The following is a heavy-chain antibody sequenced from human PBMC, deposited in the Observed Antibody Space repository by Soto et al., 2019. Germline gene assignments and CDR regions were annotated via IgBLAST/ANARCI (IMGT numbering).Heavy chain of an antibody. CDR2: IYYSGST. CDR3: ARGLPYSSSWYRAFDI. CDR1: GGSISPYY. Sequence: SETLSLTCTVSGGSISPYYWSWIRQPPGKGLEWIGYIYYSGSTNYNPSLKSRVTISIDTSKNQFSLKLSSVTAADTAVYYCARGLPYSSSWYRAFDIWGQGTMVTVSS. J-gene: IGHJ3*02. V-gene: IGHV4-59*08. D-gene: IGHD6-13*01.